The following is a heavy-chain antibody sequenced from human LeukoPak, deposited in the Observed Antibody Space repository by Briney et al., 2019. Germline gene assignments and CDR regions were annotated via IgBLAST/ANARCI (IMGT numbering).Heavy chain of an antibody. CDR2: IYWDDDK. D-gene: IGHD5-18*01. CDR3: AHSWGPDTAMAASFDY. Sequence: ESGPTLVKPTQTLTLTCTLSGFSLSTSGVGVGWIRQPPGKALEWLALIYWDDDKRYSPSLKSRLTITKDTSKNQVVLTMTNMDPVDTATYYCAHSWGPDTAMAASFDYWGQGTLVTVSS. CDR1: GFSLSTSGVG. J-gene: IGHJ4*02. V-gene: IGHV2-5*02.